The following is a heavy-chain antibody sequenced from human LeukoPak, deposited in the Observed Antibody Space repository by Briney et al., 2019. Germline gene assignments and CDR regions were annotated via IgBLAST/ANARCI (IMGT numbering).Heavy chain of an antibody. J-gene: IGHJ4*02. D-gene: IGHD6-13*01. V-gene: IGHV3-30*03. Sequence: GGSLRLSCAASGFSFSSYGMHWVRQAPGKGLEWVAAISYDGSNKYYADSVKGRFTISRDNSKNSLYLQMSSLRAEDTAVYYCARDLMGIAYRGAFYYWGQGTLVTVSS. CDR2: ISYDGSNK. CDR1: GFSFSSYG. CDR3: ARDLMGIAYRGAFYY.